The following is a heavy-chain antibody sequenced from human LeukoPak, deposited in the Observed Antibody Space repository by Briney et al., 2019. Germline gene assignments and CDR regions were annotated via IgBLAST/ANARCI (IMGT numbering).Heavy chain of an antibody. CDR1: GFTFSDYY. CDR3: ARVISEMVRGVIVTTWDAFDI. CDR2: ISSSGSTI. V-gene: IGHV3-11*01. J-gene: IGHJ3*02. D-gene: IGHD3-10*01. Sequence: PGGSLRLSCAASGFTFSDYYMSWIRQAPGKGLEWVSYISSSGSTIYYADSVKGRFTISRDNAKNSLYLQMNSLRAEDTAVYYCARVISEMVRGVIVTTWDAFDIWGQGTMVTVSS.